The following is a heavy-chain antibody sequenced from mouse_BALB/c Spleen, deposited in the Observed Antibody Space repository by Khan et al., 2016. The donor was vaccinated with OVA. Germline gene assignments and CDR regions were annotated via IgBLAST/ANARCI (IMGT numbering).Heavy chain of an antibody. D-gene: IGHD4-1*01. V-gene: IGHV1S136*01. CDR3: AREASSWDFSFPY. CDR2: INPYNAGT. J-gene: IGHJ3*01. Sequence: VQLKQSGPELVEPGASVKMSCKASGYTFTNYVMHWVKQKPGQGLEWIGYINPYNAGTRYNEKFKGKATLPSDISSTTAYPELSSLTSEDSAVYYCAREASSWDFSFPYWGQGTLVTVSA. CDR1: GYTFTNYV.